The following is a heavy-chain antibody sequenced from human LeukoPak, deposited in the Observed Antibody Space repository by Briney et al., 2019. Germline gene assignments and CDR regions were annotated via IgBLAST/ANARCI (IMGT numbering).Heavy chain of an antibody. J-gene: IGHJ4*02. CDR3: ARRGIATRTSLFDY. CDR2: IYYSGST. CDR1: GGSISSNNW. Sequence: SETLSLTCAVSGGSISSNNWWGWVRQPPGKGLEWIGSIYYSGSTYYNPSLKSRVTISVDTSKNQFSLKLSSVTAADTAVYYCARRGIATRTSLFDYWGQGTLVTVSS. V-gene: IGHV4-39*01. D-gene: IGHD6-6*01.